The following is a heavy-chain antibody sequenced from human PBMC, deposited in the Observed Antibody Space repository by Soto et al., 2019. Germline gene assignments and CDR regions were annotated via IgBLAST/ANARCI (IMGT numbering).Heavy chain of an antibody. J-gene: IGHJ4*02. Sequence: SETLSLTCIVSGDSVSSGTYYWSWIRQPPGKGLEWIGYIYYGGSTNYNPSLKSRVTISIDTSRNQFSLKVSSVTAADTAVYYCARGLDYVGFDYWGQGTLVTVSS. V-gene: IGHV4-61*01. CDR2: IYYGGST. CDR1: GDSVSSGTYY. D-gene: IGHD4-17*01. CDR3: ARGLDYVGFDY.